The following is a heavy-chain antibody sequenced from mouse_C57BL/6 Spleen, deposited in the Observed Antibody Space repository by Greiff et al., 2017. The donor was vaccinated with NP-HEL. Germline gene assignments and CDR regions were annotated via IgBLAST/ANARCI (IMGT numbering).Heavy chain of an antibody. CDR2: IDPSDSYT. CDR1: GYTFTSYW. Sequence: QVQLQQPGAELVMPGASVKLSCKASGYTFTSYWMHWVKQRPGQGLEWIGEIDPSDSYTNYNQKFKGKSTLTVDKSSSTAYMQLSSLTSEDSAVYYCARSYSKKFFDYWGQGTTLTVSS. V-gene: IGHV1-69*01. D-gene: IGHD2-5*01. J-gene: IGHJ2*01. CDR3: ARSYSKKFFDY.